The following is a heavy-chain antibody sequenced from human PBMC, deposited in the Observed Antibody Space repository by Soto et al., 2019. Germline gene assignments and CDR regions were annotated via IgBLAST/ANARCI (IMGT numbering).Heavy chain of an antibody. Sequence: GGSLRLSCAASGFTFSSYSMNWVRQAPGKGLEWVSSISSSSSYIYYADSVKGRFTISRDNAKNSLYLQMNSLRAEDTAVYYCARGLAAAAGDHDAFDIWGQGTMVTVSS. J-gene: IGHJ3*02. CDR2: ISSSSSYI. V-gene: IGHV3-21*01. D-gene: IGHD6-13*01. CDR1: GFTFSSYS. CDR3: ARGLAAAAGDHDAFDI.